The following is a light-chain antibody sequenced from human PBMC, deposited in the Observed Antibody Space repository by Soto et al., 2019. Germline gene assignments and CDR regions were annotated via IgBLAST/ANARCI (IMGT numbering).Light chain of an antibody. J-gene: IGKJ2*01. CDR1: QSVSSNY. CDR3: QQYGTSQYT. V-gene: IGKV3-20*01. Sequence: EIVLTQSPGSLSLSPGERATLSCRASQSVSSNYLAWYQQKPGQAPRLLIYDASSRATGIPDRFSGSGSGTGFTLTISRLEPEDFAVYYCQQYGTSQYTFGQGTKLDIK. CDR2: DAS.